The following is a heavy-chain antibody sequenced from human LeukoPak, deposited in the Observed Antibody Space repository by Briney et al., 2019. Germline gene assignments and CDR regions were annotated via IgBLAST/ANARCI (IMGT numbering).Heavy chain of an antibody. Sequence: SETLSLTCSVSGDSMNGYYWIWIRQTAGKGLEWIGRLFTGGNAECNPSLKSRATMSVETSKSQFSLKLTSVTAADTAIYYCARGLRWDSGNDWGPEHWGQGVLVTVSS. CDR2: LFTGGNA. CDR1: GDSMNGYY. J-gene: IGHJ4*02. D-gene: IGHD5-12*01. CDR3: ARGLRWDSGNDWGPEH. V-gene: IGHV4-4*07.